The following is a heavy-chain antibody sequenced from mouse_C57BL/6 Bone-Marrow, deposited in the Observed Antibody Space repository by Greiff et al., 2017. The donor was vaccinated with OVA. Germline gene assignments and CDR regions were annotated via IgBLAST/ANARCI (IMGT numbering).Heavy chain of an antibody. CDR1: GYTFTSYW. CDR2: IHPNSGST. Sequence: QVQLQQPGAELVKPGASVKLSCKASGYTFTSYWMHWVKQRPGQGLEWIGMIHPNSGSTNYNEKFKSKATLTVDKSSSTAYMQLSSLTSEDSAVYDCARCSLWLPLDYFDYWGQGTTLTVSS. CDR3: ARCSLWLPLDYFDY. J-gene: IGHJ2*01. D-gene: IGHD2-2*01. V-gene: IGHV1-64*01.